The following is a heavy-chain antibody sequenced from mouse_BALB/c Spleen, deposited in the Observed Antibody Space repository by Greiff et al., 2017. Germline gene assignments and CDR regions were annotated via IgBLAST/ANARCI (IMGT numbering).Heavy chain of an antibody. CDR3: ASPDGYYVY. J-gene: IGHJ2*01. CDR1: GFTFSSYA. Sequence: EVKLVESGGGLVKPGGSLKLSCAASGFTFSSYAMSWVRQTPEKRLEWVATISSGGSYTYYPDSVKGRFTISRDNAKNTLYLQMSSLRSEDTAMYYCASPDGYYVYWGQGTTLTVSS. CDR2: ISSGGSYT. V-gene: IGHV5-9-3*01. D-gene: IGHD2-3*01.